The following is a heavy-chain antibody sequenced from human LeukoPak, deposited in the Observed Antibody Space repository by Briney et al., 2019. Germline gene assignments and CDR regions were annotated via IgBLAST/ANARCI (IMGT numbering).Heavy chain of an antibody. V-gene: IGHV3-48*02. Sequence: PGGSLRLSCAASGFTFSGYSMNWVRQAPWKGLEWVSYISSSSSTIFYADSVKGRFTISRDNAKNSLYLQMHSLRDEDTAVYYCARAWYSWGYYFDYWGQGTLVTVSS. D-gene: IGHD1-26*01. CDR2: ISSSSSTI. CDR3: ARAWYSWGYYFDY. CDR1: GFTFSGYS. J-gene: IGHJ4*02.